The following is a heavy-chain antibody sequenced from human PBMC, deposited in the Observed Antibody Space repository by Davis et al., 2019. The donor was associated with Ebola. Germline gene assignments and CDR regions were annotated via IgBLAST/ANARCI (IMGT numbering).Heavy chain of an antibody. Sequence: ASVKVSCKVSEYTLAELSIHWVRQVPGKGLEWMGSFDPEHGGAIYSQKFQGRVTMIDDTSTDTAYMELSSLRSEDTAVYYCTIGGKTGGFDYWGQGTLVTVSS. J-gene: IGHJ4*02. D-gene: IGHD1-14*01. CDR2: FDPEHGGA. V-gene: IGHV1-24*01. CDR1: EYTLAELS. CDR3: TIGGKTGGFDY.